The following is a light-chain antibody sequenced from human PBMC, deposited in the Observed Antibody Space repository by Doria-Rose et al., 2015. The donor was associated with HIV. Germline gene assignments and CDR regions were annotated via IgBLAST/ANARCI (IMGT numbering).Light chain of an antibody. CDR2: DGS. CDR3: HQYGTSWT. J-gene: IGKJ1*01. Sequence: EIVMTQSPGTLSLSTGERATLYCRASQSFSSTYLAWYQQKPGQAPSLLIYDGSTRATGIPDRFSASGSGTDFTLTINRLEPEDFALYYCHQYGTSWTFGQGTKVEI. CDR1: QSFSSTY. V-gene: IGKV3-20*01.